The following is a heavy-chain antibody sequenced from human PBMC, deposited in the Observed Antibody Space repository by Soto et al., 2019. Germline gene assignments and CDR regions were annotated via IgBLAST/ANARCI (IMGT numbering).Heavy chain of an antibody. CDR2: INHSGST. CDR3: ARGHSSGYYT. CDR1: GGSFSGYY. Sequence: SETLSLTCAVYGGSFSGYYWSWIRKPPGKGLEWIGEINHSGSTNYNPSLKSRVTISVDTSKNQFSLKLSSVTAADTAVYYCARGHSSGYYTWGQGTMVTVSS. V-gene: IGHV4-34*01. J-gene: IGHJ3*01. D-gene: IGHD3-22*01.